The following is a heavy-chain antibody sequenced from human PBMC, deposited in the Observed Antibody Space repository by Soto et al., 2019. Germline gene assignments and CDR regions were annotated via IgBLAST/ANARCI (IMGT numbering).Heavy chain of an antibody. J-gene: IGHJ5*02. V-gene: IGHV4-34*01. CDR1: GGSFSGYY. Sequence: QVQLQQWGAGLLKPSETLSLTCAVYGGSFSGYYWSWIRQPPGKGLEWIGEINHSGSTNYNPSLKSRVTISVDTSKNQFSLKLSSVTAADTAVYYCATINLAARSLRRFDPWGQGTLVTVSS. D-gene: IGHD6-6*01. CDR3: ATINLAARSLRRFDP. CDR2: INHSGST.